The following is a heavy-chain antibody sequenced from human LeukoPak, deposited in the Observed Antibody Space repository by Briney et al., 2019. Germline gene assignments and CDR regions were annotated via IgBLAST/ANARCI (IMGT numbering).Heavy chain of an antibody. D-gene: IGHD5-24*01. CDR2: INPNSGDT. CDR3: VPEGRGSEY. V-gene: IGHV1-2*02. J-gene: IGHJ4*02. Sequence: ASVKVSCKASGYTFTGYYLHWVRQAPGQGLEWMGWINPNSGDTNYAQKFQGRVTMTRDMSISTAYMELRRLTSDDTAVYYCVPEGRGSEYWGQGTLVTVSS. CDR1: GYTFTGYY.